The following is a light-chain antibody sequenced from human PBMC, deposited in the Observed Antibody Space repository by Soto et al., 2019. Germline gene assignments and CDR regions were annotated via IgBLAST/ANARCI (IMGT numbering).Light chain of an antibody. CDR3: HQSYSTLSYT. CDR2: AAS. Sequence: DIQMTQSPSSLSASVGDRVTITCRASQSISSYLNWYQQKPGKASKRLIYAASSLQSGVPSRFSGSGSATDFSLTISSLQPEDFATYYCHQSYSTLSYTFGQGTKLEIK. J-gene: IGKJ2*01. V-gene: IGKV1-39*01. CDR1: QSISSY.